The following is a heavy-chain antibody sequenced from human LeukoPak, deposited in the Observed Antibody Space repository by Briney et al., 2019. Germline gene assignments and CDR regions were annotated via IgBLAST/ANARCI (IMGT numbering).Heavy chain of an antibody. CDR1: GGSISGYF. Sequence: PSETLSLTCTVSGGSISGYFWSWIRQPPGKGPEWIGYIYSTGTTNYSPSLSSRVTISVDTSKNQLSLNLRFVTATDTAVYHCARHNPPQTGFCSGTSCFMSGSQYFYMDVWGKGTSVTVS. CDR2: IYSTGTT. D-gene: IGHD2-2*01. CDR3: ARHNPPQTGFCSGTSCFMSGSQYFYMDV. V-gene: IGHV4-4*09. J-gene: IGHJ6*03.